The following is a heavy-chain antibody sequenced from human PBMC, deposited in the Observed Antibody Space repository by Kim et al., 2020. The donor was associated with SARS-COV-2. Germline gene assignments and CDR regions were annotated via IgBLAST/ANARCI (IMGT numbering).Heavy chain of an antibody. V-gene: IGHV1-2*06. CDR1: GYIFSDYH. J-gene: IGHJ6*02. D-gene: IGHD2-2*01. CDR3: AKAPDQKMDV. CDR2: INPDSGAT. Sequence: ASVKVSCKASGYIFSDYHIHWVRRAPGQGLEWMGRINPDSGATIYTPKFQGRVTMTRDTSTTTAYMELNKLKSDDTAIYFCAKAPDQKMDVWGQGTTVTV.